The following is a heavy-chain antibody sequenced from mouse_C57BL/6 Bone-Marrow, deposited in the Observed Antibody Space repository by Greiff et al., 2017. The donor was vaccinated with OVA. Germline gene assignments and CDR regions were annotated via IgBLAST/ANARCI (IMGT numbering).Heavy chain of an antibody. J-gene: IGHJ1*03. Sequence: VQLQQSGPELVKPGASVKISCKASGYAFSSSWMNWVKQRPGKGLEWIGRIYPGDGDTNYNGKLKGKATLTADKSSSTAYMQLSSLTSEDSAVYFCARSNYGSSCDWYFDVWGTGTTVTVSS. CDR1: GYAFSSSW. CDR2: IYPGDGDT. CDR3: ARSNYGSSCDWYFDV. V-gene: IGHV1-82*01. D-gene: IGHD1-1*01.